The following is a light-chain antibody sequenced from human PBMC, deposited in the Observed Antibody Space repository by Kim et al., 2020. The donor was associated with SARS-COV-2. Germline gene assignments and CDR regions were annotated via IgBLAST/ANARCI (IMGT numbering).Light chain of an antibody. Sequence: PSGTGTLTYYSRRGPVTRAYYANWFQQKPGQPPRALIYSTDLKLALTPARFSGSLLWGTAALTLSGVQPEDEADYYCLLYSGASWMFGGGTKVTVL. CDR1: RGPVTRAYY. CDR2: STD. J-gene: IGLJ3*02. CDR3: LLYSGASWM. V-gene: IGLV7-43*01.